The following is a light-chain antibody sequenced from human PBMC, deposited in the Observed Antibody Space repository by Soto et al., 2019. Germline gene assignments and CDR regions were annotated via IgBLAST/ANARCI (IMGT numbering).Light chain of an antibody. CDR2: GAS. V-gene: IGKV3-20*01. J-gene: IGKJ1*01. CDR1: QSISSSY. CDR3: QQYVSSPWT. Sequence: EIVLTQSPGTLSLSPGERATLSCRASQSISSSYLAWYQQKPGQAPRPLIYGASSRATGIPDRFSGSGSGTDFTLIIIRLEPEDFAVYYCQQYVSSPWTFGQGTKVEIK.